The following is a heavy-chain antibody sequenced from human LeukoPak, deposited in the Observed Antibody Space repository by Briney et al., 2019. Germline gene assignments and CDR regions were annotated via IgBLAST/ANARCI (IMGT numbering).Heavy chain of an antibody. V-gene: IGHV3-21*01. J-gene: IGHJ6*02. Sequence: GGSLRLSCAASGFTFSSYAMTWVRQAPGKGLEWVSSISSSSSYIYYADSVKGRFTISRDNAKNSLYLQMNSLRAEDTAVYYCARDSRGGTEYYYYGMDVWGQGTTVTVSS. CDR2: ISSSSSYI. D-gene: IGHD2-15*01. CDR3: ARDSRGGTEYYYYGMDV. CDR1: GFTFSSYA.